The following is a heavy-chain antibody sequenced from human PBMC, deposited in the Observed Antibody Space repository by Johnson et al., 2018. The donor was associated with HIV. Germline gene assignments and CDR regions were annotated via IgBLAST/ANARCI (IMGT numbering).Heavy chain of an antibody. CDR1: GFIFSSYW. V-gene: IGHV3-7*01. CDR3: AKNSAAFDI. CDR2: IKQDGSEK. Sequence: VQLVVSGGGLVQPGGALRLSCAASGFIFSSYWMSWVSQAPAKGLEWVAHIKQDGSEKYYVDSVKGRFTISRDNSKNTLYLQMNSLRAEDTAVYYCAKNSAAFDIWGQGTMVTVSS. J-gene: IGHJ3*02. D-gene: IGHD2/OR15-2a*01.